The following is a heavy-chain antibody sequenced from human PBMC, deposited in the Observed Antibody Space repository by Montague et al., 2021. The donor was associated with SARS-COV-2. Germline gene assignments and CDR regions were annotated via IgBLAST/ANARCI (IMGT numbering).Heavy chain of an antibody. V-gene: IGHV4-59*02. CDR2: MYYTGTS. J-gene: IGHJ4*01. Sequence: SETLSLTCAISGGSASGYYYAWIRQPPGKGLEWIGYMYYTGTSNYNPSLKRRVSMSIDTSKNHFSLNLTSVAAADTGVYYCSRGLGYTSMFCFFDCWGHGAQVTVSS. D-gene: IGHD2-2*02. CDR1: GGSASGYY. CDR3: SRGLGYTSMFCFFDC.